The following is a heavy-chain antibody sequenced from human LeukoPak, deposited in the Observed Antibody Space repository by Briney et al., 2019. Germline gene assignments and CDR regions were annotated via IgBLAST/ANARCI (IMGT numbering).Heavy chain of an antibody. CDR2: IWYDGSNK. J-gene: IGHJ5*02. CDR1: GFTFSSYG. CDR3: ARGPPLFDP. V-gene: IGHV3-33*01. Sequence: PGRSLRLSCAASGFTFSSYGMHWVRQAPGKGLEWVAVIWYDGSNKYYADSVKGRFTISRDNSKNTLYLQMNSLRAEDTAVYYCARGPPLFDPWGQGTLVTVYS.